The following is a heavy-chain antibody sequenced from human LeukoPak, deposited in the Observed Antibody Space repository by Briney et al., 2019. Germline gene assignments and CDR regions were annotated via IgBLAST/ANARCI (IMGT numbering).Heavy chain of an antibody. Sequence: SETLSLTCTVSGGSVSSYYWSWIRQPPGKGLEWIGYIYSSGSTNYNPSLKSRVTISVDTSKNQFSLKLSSVTAAGTAVYYCARLGSLGYFFDYWGQGTLVTVSS. CDR1: GGSVSSYY. CDR2: IYSSGST. V-gene: IGHV4-4*09. D-gene: IGHD7-27*01. J-gene: IGHJ4*02. CDR3: ARLGSLGYFFDY.